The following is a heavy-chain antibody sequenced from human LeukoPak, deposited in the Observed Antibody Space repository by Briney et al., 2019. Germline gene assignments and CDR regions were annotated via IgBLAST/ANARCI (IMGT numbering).Heavy chain of an antibody. Sequence: GGSLRLSCAASRYTFNSYVMNWVRQAPGKGLEWVSVISSSGASTYYADSVKGRFTISRDNSKNTLYLQMNSLRAEDTAVYYCARRIVVVPAAMHRRDAFDIWGQGTMVTVSS. J-gene: IGHJ3*02. V-gene: IGHV3-23*01. D-gene: IGHD2-2*01. CDR2: ISSSGAST. CDR3: ARRIVVVPAAMHRRDAFDI. CDR1: RYTFNSYV.